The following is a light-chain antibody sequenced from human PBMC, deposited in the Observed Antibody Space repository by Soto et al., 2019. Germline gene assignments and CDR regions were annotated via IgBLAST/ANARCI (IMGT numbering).Light chain of an antibody. CDR1: QSVDNY. Sequence: EIKMTQSPSSLAAFVGDTVTLTCRASQSVDNYLKWYQQKPGKAPGLLIYAASTLQRGVPSGFSASGSGTDFTLTISSLQPEDFATYYCQQDLRPPLTFGPGTKVDIK. V-gene: IGKV1-39*01. J-gene: IGKJ3*01. CDR3: QQDLRPPLT. CDR2: AAS.